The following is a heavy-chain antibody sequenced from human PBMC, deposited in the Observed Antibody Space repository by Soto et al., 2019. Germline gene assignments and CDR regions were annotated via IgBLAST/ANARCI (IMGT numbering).Heavy chain of an antibody. D-gene: IGHD3-10*01. CDR3: ARAAPAGLGKYYDKDV. CDR1: RFTFSSYA. J-gene: IGHJ6*02. Sequence: QVHLVESGGGVVQPGRSLRLSCAASRFTFSSYAMHWVRQAPGKGLEWVAVISYDGSNKYYADSVTGGFTISRDNSKNTLELQMSVLGPEDTALYYCARAAPAGLGKYYDKDVRGLGTTVTVSS. CDR2: ISYDGSNK. V-gene: IGHV3-30-3*01.